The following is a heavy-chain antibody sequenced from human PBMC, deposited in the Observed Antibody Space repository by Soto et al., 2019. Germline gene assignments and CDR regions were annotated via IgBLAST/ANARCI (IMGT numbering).Heavy chain of an antibody. Sequence: QLQLQESGPGLVKPSETLSLTCTVSGGSISSSSYYWGWIRQPPGKGLEWIGSIYYSGSTYYNPSLKSRVTISVDTSKNQFSLKLSSVTAADTAVYYCARHLNHYYDSSPFDYWGQGTLVTVSS. CDR1: GGSISSSSYY. J-gene: IGHJ4*02. CDR3: ARHLNHYYDSSPFDY. V-gene: IGHV4-39*01. CDR2: IYYSGST. D-gene: IGHD3-22*01.